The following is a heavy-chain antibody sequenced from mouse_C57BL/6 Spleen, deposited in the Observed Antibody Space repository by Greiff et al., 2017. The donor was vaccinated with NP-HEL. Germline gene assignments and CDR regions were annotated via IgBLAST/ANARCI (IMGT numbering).Heavy chain of an antibody. V-gene: IGHV2-5*01. CDR2: IWRGGST. CDR1: GFSLTSYG. J-gene: IGHJ4*01. D-gene: IGHD2-4*01. Sequence: QVQLKQSGPGLVQPSQCLSITCTVSGFSLTSYGVHWVRQSPGKGLEWLGVIWRGGSTDYNAAFMSRLSITKDNSKSQVFFKMNSLQADDTAIYYWAKNWDDYDGGGYAMDYWGQGTSVTVSS. CDR3: AKNWDDYDGGGYAMDY.